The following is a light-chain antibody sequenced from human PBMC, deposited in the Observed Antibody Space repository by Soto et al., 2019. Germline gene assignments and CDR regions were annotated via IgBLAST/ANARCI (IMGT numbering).Light chain of an antibody. V-gene: IGLV4-69*01. CDR1: SGHSSYA. CDR2: VDNDGSH. Sequence: QPVLTQSPSASASLGASVKLTCTLSSGHSSYAIAWHQQQPEKGPRYLMKVDNDGSHNKGDGIPDRFSGSSSGAERYLTISSLQPEDEADYYCQTWGSGMVFGGGTQLTVL. J-gene: IGLJ7*01. CDR3: QTWGSGMV.